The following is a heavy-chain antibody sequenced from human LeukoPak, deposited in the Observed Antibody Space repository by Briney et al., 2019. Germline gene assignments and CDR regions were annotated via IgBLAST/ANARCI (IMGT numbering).Heavy chain of an antibody. V-gene: IGHV3-7*01. CDR1: GFTLSNNW. Sequence: PGGSLRLSCAASGFTLSNNWMTWVRQAPGKGLEWVANIKPDGSQIYYVDSVKGRFTISRDNAKNSLYLQMNSLRAEDTAVYYCARAGFLITFGGVISWGQGTLVTVSS. D-gene: IGHD3-16*02. CDR3: ARAGFLITFGGVIS. J-gene: IGHJ5*02. CDR2: IKPDGSQI.